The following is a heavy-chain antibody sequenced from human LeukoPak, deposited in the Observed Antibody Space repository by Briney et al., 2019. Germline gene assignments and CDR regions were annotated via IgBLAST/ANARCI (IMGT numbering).Heavy chain of an antibody. CDR1: GFTFSSYW. D-gene: IGHD3-22*01. Sequence: GGSLRLSCAASGFTFSSYWMHWVRHAPGKGRVWVSRINSGGSSTSYADSVKGRFTISRDNAKNTLYLQMNSLRAEDTAVYYCARVGRLGGYYDSSGYYVMDYWGQGTLVTVSS. CDR3: ARVGRLGGYYDSSGYYVMDY. V-gene: IGHV3-74*01. J-gene: IGHJ4*02. CDR2: INSGGSST.